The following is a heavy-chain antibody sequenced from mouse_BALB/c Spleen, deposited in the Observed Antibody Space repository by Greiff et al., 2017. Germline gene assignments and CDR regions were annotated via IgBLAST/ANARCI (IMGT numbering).Heavy chain of an antibody. V-gene: IGHV1-7*01. CDR3: ARGTYDYDGAWFAY. CDR2: INPSTGYT. Sequence: QVQLKQSGAELAKPGASVKMSCKASGYTFTSYWMHWVKQRPGQGLEWIGYINPSTGYTEYNQKFKDKATLTADKSSSTAYMQLSSLTSEDSAVYYCARGTYDYDGAWFAYWGQGTLVTVSA. D-gene: IGHD2-4*01. J-gene: IGHJ3*01. CDR1: GYTFTSYW.